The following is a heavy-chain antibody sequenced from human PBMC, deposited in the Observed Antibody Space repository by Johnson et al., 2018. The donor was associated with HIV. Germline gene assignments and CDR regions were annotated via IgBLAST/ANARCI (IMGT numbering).Heavy chain of an antibody. D-gene: IGHD1-26*01. CDR2: ISYDGSDK. CDR1: GFTFSSYA. Sequence: QVQLVESGGGVVQPGRSLRLSCAASGFTFSSYAMHWVRQAPGKGLEWVAVISYDGSDKYYADSVKGRFTISRENSKNTLYMQMNSLRAEDTAVYYCAREWGAFDIWGQGTMVTVSS. J-gene: IGHJ3*02. CDR3: AREWGAFDI. V-gene: IGHV3-30*04.